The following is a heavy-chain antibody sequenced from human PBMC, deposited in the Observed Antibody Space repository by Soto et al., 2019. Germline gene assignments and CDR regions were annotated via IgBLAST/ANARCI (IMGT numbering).Heavy chain of an antibody. V-gene: IGHV3-23*01. CDR3: AKEVSVATFGGVIVNTPFGY. Sequence: EVQLLESGGGLVQPGGSLRLSCAASGFTFSSYAMRWVRQSPGKGLEWVSAISGSGGSTYYADSVKGRFTISIDNSKNTLYLQMNSLRAEDTAVYYCAKEVSVATFGGVIVNTPFGYWGQGTLVTVSS. CDR1: GFTFSSYA. CDR2: ISGSGGST. J-gene: IGHJ4*02. D-gene: IGHD3-16*02.